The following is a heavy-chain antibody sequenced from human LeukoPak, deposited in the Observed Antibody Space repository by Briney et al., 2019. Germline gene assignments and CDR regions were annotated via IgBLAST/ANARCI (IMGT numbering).Heavy chain of an antibody. CDR1: GFTFSDYA. CDR3: AKEVWSAMYYFDF. V-gene: IGHV3-23*01. CDR2: LSGSGDST. Sequence: GGSLRLSCAASGFTFSDYAMTWVRQAPGKGLEWVSTLSGSGDSTYYADSVKGRFTISRDNSKNTLFLQMNSMRAEDTAVYYCAKEVWSAMYYFDFWGQGTLVTVSS. D-gene: IGHD2-2*01. J-gene: IGHJ4*02.